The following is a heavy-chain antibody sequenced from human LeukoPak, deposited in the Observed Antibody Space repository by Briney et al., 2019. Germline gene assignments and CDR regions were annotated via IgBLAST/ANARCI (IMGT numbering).Heavy chain of an antibody. Sequence: SQTLSLTCAISGGSISSDDYYWSWIRQPPGKGLEWIGYIYYSGSTYYNPSLKSRVAMSVDTSKNQFSLKLSSVTVADTAVYYCAREDFYYFDSSGYYLYWGQGTLATVSS. CDR3: AREDFYYFDSSGYYLY. V-gene: IGHV4-30-4*01. D-gene: IGHD3-22*01. J-gene: IGHJ4*02. CDR1: GGSISSDDYY. CDR2: IYYSGST.